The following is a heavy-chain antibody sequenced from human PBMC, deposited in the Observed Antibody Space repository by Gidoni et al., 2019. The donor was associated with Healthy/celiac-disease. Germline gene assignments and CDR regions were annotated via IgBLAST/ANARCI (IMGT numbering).Heavy chain of an antibody. D-gene: IGHD3-3*01. CDR3: ARDALPFAPGDFWYFDY. J-gene: IGHJ4*02. Sequence: QVQLVASGGGVVQPGRSLILSCAASGFTFRSSAMHWVRQAPGKGLEWVAVISYDGSNKYYADSVKGRFTISRDNSKNTLYLKMNSLRAEDTAVYYCARDALPFAPGDFWYFDYWGQGTLVTVSS. CDR1: GFTFRSSA. CDR2: ISYDGSNK. V-gene: IGHV3-30-3*01.